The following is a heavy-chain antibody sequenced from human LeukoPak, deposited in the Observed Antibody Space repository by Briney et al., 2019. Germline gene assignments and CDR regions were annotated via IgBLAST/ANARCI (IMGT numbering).Heavy chain of an antibody. CDR3: ARLVVIRGLAY. Sequence: ESGPTLVKPTQTLTLTCTFSGFALNTSGVGGGWIRQPPGKALEWLALIYWDGDKRYSPSLKSRLTITKDTSKNQVVLTMTNMDPVDTATYYCARLVVIRGLAYWGQGTLVTVSS. D-gene: IGHD3-22*01. V-gene: IGHV2-5*02. CDR1: GFALNTSGVG. CDR2: IYWDGDK. J-gene: IGHJ4*02.